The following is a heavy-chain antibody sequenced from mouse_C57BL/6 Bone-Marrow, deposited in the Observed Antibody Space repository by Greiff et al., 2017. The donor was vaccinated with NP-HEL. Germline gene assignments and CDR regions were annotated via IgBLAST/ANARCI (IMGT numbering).Heavy chain of an antibody. CDR3: AIHGYGNYDY. CDR2: ISSGGSYT. CDR1: GFTFSSYG. V-gene: IGHV5-6*01. D-gene: IGHD2-10*02. Sequence: EVQRVESGGDLVKPGGSLKLSCAASGFTFSSYGMSWVRQTPDKRLEWVATISSGGSYTYYPDSVKGRFTISRDNAKNTLYLQMSSLKSEDTAMYYCAIHGYGNYDYWGRGTTLTVSS. J-gene: IGHJ2*01.